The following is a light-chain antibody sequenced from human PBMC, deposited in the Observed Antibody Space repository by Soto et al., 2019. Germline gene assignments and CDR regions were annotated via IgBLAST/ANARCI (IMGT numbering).Light chain of an antibody. Sequence: DIQMTQSPTTLSASVGDRVTITCRARQSISGWLGWYQQKPGKAPKLLIYDDSSLETGVPSRFSGSGSGTEFTLTISSLQPDDFATYDCQHYNSAITFGQGTRLEIK. V-gene: IGKV1-5*01. CDR2: DDS. J-gene: IGKJ5*01. CDR3: QHYNSAIT. CDR1: QSISGW.